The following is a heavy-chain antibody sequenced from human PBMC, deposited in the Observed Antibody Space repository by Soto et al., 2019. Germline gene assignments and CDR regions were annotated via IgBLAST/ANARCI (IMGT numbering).Heavy chain of an antibody. CDR3: AREGTGRAGYSSSWYPAHREFDY. Sequence: SVKVSCKASGGTFSSYAISWVRQAPGQGLEWMGGVIPIFGTANYAQKFQGRVTITADESTSTAYMELSSLRSEDTAVYYCAREGTGRAGYSSSWYPAHREFDYWGQGTLVTVSS. CDR1: GGTFSSYA. V-gene: IGHV1-69*13. D-gene: IGHD6-13*01. CDR2: VIPIFGTA. J-gene: IGHJ4*02.